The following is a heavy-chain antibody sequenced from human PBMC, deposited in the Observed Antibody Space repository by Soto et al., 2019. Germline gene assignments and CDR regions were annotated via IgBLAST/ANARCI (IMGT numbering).Heavy chain of an antibody. Sequence: AETLSLTCAVYGGSVSDYDWRWIRQPPGKGLEWIGEINHNGSTNYILSLKSRVTISVDTSKNQFSLKLRSVTAADTAVYYCARGPGWNASSALFDYWGPGTLVTVSS. V-gene: IGHV4-34*01. J-gene: IGHJ4*02. CDR3: ARGPGWNASSALFDY. D-gene: IGHD1-1*01. CDR2: INHNGST. CDR1: GGSVSDYD.